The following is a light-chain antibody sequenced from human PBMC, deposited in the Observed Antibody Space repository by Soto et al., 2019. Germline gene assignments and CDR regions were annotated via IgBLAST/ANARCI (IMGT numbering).Light chain of an antibody. Sequence: QSVLTQPPSASGTPGQRVTISCSGSSSNIGSNTVNWYQQLPGTAPKLLIYSNNQRPSGVPYLFSGSKSGTSASLAISGLQSEDEADYYCAAWDDSLNAVVFGGGTKLNVL. CDR1: SSNIGSNT. CDR2: SNN. V-gene: IGLV1-44*01. J-gene: IGLJ2*01. CDR3: AAWDDSLNAVV.